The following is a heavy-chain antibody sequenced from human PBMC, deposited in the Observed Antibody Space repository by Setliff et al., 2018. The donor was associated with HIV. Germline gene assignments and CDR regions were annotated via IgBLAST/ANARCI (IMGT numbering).Heavy chain of an antibody. D-gene: IGHD2-21*01. CDR3: TTTLGCGGDCYLNY. CDR1: RFTFTNAW. CDR2: IKSNTDGGAT. J-gene: IGHJ4*02. Sequence: GGSLRLSCAASRFTFTNAWMSWVRQAPGKGLEWVGRIKSNTDGGATDYTAPVKGRFTISRDDSKNTLYLQMNSLKTEDTAVYYCTTTLGCGGDCYLNYWGQGALVTVSS. V-gene: IGHV3-15*01.